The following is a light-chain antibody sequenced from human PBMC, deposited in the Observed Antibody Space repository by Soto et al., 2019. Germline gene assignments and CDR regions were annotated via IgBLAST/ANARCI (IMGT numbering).Light chain of an antibody. CDR2: GGS. V-gene: IGKV3-20*01. Sequence: VLTQSPGTLSLSPGDRATLSCRASQRVSGSSLAWYQQKPGQAPRLLIYGGSNRATGVPDRFSGSGSGADFTLTISRLEPEDFAVYHCQQYGNSPSFGQATKLEIK. CDR3: QQYGNSPS. CDR1: QRVSGSS. J-gene: IGKJ2*01.